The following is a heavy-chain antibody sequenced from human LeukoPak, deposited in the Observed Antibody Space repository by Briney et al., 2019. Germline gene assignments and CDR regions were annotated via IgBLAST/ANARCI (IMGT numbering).Heavy chain of an antibody. CDR3: ARVESSGRYVFDY. D-gene: IGHD6-19*01. Sequence: SQTLSLTCAISGDSVSSNSATWNWIRQSLSRGLEWLGRTYYRSKWYNDYAVSVKSRIIINPDTSKNQFSLQLSSVTPEDTAVYYCARVESSGRYVFDYWGQGTLVTVSS. V-gene: IGHV6-1*01. CDR1: GDSVSSNSAT. J-gene: IGHJ4*02. CDR2: TYYRSKWYN.